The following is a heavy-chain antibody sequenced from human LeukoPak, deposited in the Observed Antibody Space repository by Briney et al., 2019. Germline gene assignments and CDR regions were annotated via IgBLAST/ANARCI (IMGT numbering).Heavy chain of an antibody. J-gene: IGHJ6*02. D-gene: IGHD3-3*01. V-gene: IGHV3-7*03. CDR2: IKQDGSEK. Sequence: GGSLRLSCAASGFTFSSYWMSWVRQAPGKGLEWVANIKQDGSEKYYVDSVKGRFTISRDNAKNSLYLQMNSLRAEDTAVYYCARVRKTNPDDDFWSGYYYYYGMDVCGQGTTVTVSS. CDR3: ARVRKTNPDDDFWSGYYYYYGMDV. CDR1: GFTFSSYW.